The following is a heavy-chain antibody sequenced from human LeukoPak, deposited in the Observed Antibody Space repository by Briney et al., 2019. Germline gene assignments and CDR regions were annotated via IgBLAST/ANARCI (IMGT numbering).Heavy chain of an antibody. CDR2: MAYDGSSK. CDR1: GFTFTSYA. Sequence: GRSLRLSCAASGFTFTSYAMHWVRQAPGKGLEWVAVMAYDGSSKYYGDSVKGRFTISRDNSKNTLYLQMNSLRAEDTAVYYCAKVWRLVNRDDAFDIWGQGTMVTVSS. J-gene: IGHJ3*02. D-gene: IGHD6-19*01. V-gene: IGHV3-30-3*01. CDR3: AKVWRLVNRDDAFDI.